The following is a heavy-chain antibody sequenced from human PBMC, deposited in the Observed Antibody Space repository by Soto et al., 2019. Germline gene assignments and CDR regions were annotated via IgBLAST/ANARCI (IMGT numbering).Heavy chain of an antibody. J-gene: IGHJ4*02. CDR1: GGSFKSGSYS. V-gene: IGHV4-61*01. D-gene: IGHD3-3*01. Sequence: SETLSLTCTVSGGSFKSGSYSWSWIRQPPGKGLDRIGYVYNTGRTSYNPSLKSRVSISMDTAKNQFSLNLDSVSAADTAVYFCARDFAYFDSWGQGTLVTVSS. CDR3: ARDFAYFDS. CDR2: VYNTGRT.